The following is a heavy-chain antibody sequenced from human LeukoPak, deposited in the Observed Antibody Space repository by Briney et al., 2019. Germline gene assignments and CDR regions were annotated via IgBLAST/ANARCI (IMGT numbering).Heavy chain of an antibody. D-gene: IGHD6-19*01. Sequence: PSETLSLTCAVYGGSISSYYWSWIRQPPGKGLEWIGYIYYSGSTNYNPSLKSRVTISVDTSKNQFSLKLSSVTAADTAVYYCARLFAKRGGTPWLVLDWGQGTLVTVSS. CDR2: IYYSGST. V-gene: IGHV4-59*08. CDR1: GGSISSYY. CDR3: ARLFAKRGGTPWLVLD. J-gene: IGHJ4*02.